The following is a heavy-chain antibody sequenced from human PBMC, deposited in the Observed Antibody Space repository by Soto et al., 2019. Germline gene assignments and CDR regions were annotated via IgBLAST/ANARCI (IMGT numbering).Heavy chain of an antibody. CDR2: ISYDGSNK. CDR1: GFTFSSYG. V-gene: IGHV3-30*18. CDR3: AKEGAGGYDSSFDY. J-gene: IGHJ4*02. Sequence: GGSLRLSCAASGFTFSSYGMHWVRQAPGKGLEWVAVISYDGSNKYYADSVKGRFTISRDNSKNTLYLQMNSLRAEDTAVYYCAKEGAGGYDSSFDYWGQGTLVTVSS. D-gene: IGHD5-12*01.